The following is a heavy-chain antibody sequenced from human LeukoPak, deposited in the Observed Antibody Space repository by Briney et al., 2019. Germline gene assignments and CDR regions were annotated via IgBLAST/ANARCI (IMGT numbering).Heavy chain of an antibody. CDR3: ARDLGYCSGGSCGNFDY. D-gene: IGHD2-15*01. CDR2: INHSGST. CDR1: GGSFSGYY. J-gene: IGHJ4*02. V-gene: IGHV4-34*01. Sequence: PSETLSLTCAVYGGSFSGYYWSWIRQPPGKGLEWIGEINHSGSTNYNPSLKSRVTISVDTSKNQFSLKLSSVTAADTAVYYCARDLGYCSGGSCGNFDYWGQGTLVTVSS.